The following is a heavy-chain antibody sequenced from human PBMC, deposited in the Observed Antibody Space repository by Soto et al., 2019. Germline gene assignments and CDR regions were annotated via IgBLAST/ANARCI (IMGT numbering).Heavy chain of an antibody. V-gene: IGHV1-18*01. CDR3: ARDRVEALRYCSSTSCYPFDP. J-gene: IGHJ5*02. Sequence: ASVKVSCKASGYTFTSYDISWVRQAPGQGLEWMGWISAYNGNTNYAHKVQGRVNMTTDTSTSTAYMELRSLRSDDTAVYYCARDRVEALRYCSSTSCYPFDPWGQGTLVTVSS. CDR2: ISAYNGNT. D-gene: IGHD2-2*01. CDR1: GYTFTSYD.